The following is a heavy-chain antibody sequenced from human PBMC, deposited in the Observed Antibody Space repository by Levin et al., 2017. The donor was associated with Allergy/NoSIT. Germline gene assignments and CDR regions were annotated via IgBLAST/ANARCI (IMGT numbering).Heavy chain of an antibody. V-gene: IGHV1-3*01. CDR2: ITASNGNT. J-gene: IGHJ3*02. D-gene: IGHD2-15*01. CDR3: ARQVALGTFDI. CDR1: EYTFTSYT. Sequence: PGESLKISCKASEYTFTSYTMHWVRQAPGQRLEWMGWITASNGNTRYSQNFQGRVTISSDTSASTVYMELSSLRSEDTAVYYCARQVALGTFDIWGQGTMVAVSS.